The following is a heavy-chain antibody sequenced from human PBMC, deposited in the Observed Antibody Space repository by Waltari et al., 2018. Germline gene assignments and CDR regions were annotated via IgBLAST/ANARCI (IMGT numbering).Heavy chain of an antibody. J-gene: IGHJ3*02. D-gene: IGHD3-22*01. CDR1: GFTFDDYA. CDR3: AKDYDSSGYPMSAFDI. CDR2: ISWNSGSI. Sequence: EVPLVESGGGLVQPGRSLRLSCAASGFTFDDYAMQWVRQAPGKGLEWVSGISWNSGSIGYADSVKGRFTISRDNAKNSLYLQMNSLRAEDTALYYCAKDYDSSGYPMSAFDIWGQGTMVTVSS. V-gene: IGHV3-9*01.